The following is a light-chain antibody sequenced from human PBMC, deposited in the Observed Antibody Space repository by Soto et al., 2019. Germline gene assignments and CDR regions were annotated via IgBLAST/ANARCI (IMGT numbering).Light chain of an antibody. J-gene: IGKJ3*01. CDR3: QQFNIFPGT. CDR1: QGISSA. V-gene: IGKV1-13*02. CDR2: DAS. Sequence: AIQLTQSPSSLSASVGDRLTITCRASQGISSALAWYQQKPAKATKLLIYDASSLESGVPSRFSGSGSGTDFTLTISSLQPEDFATYCCQQFNIFPGTFGPGTKVDIK.